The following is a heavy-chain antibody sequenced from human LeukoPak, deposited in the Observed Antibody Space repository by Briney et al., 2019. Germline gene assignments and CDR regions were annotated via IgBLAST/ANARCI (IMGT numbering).Heavy chain of an antibody. CDR3: ASQRPKNVLRFLEWGGGNFDI. V-gene: IGHV4-61*02. J-gene: IGHJ3*02. D-gene: IGHD3-3*01. CDR1: GGSISSGRYY. Sequence: SQTLSLTCTVSGGSISSGRYYSSWIRQPAGKGLEWIGRIYTSGSTNYNPSLKSRVTISADTSKNQFSLKLSSVTAADTAVYYCASQRPKNVLRFLEWGGGNFDIWGQGTMVTVSS. CDR2: IYTSGST.